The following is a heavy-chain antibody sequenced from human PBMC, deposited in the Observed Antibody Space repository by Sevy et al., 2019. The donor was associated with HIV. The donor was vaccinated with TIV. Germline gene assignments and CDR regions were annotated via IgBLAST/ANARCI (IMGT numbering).Heavy chain of an antibody. J-gene: IGHJ6*02. CDR2: IYSGGDT. D-gene: IGHD6-13*01. V-gene: IGHV3-53*01. CDR3: ARDIRIGTAPGGMDV. Sequence: GGSLRLSCVAYGFTVSSNFMTWVRQAPGKGLEWVSIIYSGGDTYYADSVKGRFTISRDNSKNTLYLQMNNLRAEDTAVYYCARDIRIGTAPGGMDVWGQGTTVAVSS. CDR1: GFTVSSNF.